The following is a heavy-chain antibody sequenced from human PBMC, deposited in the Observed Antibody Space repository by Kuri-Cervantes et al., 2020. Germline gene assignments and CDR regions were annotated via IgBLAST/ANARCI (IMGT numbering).Heavy chain of an antibody. CDR1: GFTFSSYW. V-gene: IGHV3-7*03. J-gene: IGHJ6*02. CDR2: IKQDGSEK. Sequence: LSLTCAASGFTFSSYWMSWVRQAPGKGLEWVANIKQDGSEKYYVDSVKGRFTISRDNAKNSLYLQMNSLRAEDTAVYYCACPDILTDGMDVWGQGTTVTVSS. D-gene: IGHD3-9*01. CDR3: ACPDILTDGMDV.